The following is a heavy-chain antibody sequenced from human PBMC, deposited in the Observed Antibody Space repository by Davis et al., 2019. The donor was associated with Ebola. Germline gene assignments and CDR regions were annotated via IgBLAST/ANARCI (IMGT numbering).Heavy chain of an antibody. Sequence: MPSETLSLTCTVSGGSISSGGYYWSWIRQHPGKGLEWIGYIYYSGSTYYNPSLKSRVTISVDTSKNQFSLKLSSVTAADTAVYYCARGHRSLNYYYYYGMDVWGQGTTVTVSS. CDR2: IYYSGST. V-gene: IGHV4-31*03. CDR1: GGSISSGGYY. J-gene: IGHJ6*02. CDR3: ARGHRSLNYYYYYGMDV.